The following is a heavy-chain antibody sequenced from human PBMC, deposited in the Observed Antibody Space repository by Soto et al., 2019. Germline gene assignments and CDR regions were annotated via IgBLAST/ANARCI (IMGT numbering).Heavy chain of an antibody. D-gene: IGHD2-2*01. CDR3: ARRAIVVVPAALGYYYYMDV. J-gene: IGHJ6*03. V-gene: IGHV4-59*08. Sequence: QVQLQESGPGLVKPSETLSLTCTVSGGSISSYYWSWIRQPPGKGLEWIGYIYYSGSTNYNPSLKSRVTISVDTSKNQFSLKLSSVTAADTAVYYCARRAIVVVPAALGYYYYMDVWGKGTTVTVSS. CDR2: IYYSGST. CDR1: GGSISSYY.